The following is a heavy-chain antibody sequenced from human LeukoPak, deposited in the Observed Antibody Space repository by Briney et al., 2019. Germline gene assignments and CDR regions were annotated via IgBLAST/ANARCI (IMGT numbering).Heavy chain of an antibody. CDR2: IYYSGST. Sequence: PSETLSLTCTVSGGSISSSSYYWGWIRQPPGKGLEWIGSIYYSGSTYYNPSLKSRVTISVDTSKNQFSLKLSSVTAADTAVYYCARLRVTVTGEFDYWGQGTLVTVSS. J-gene: IGHJ4*02. D-gene: IGHD4-17*01. V-gene: IGHV4-39*01. CDR3: ARLRVTVTGEFDY. CDR1: GGSISSSSYY.